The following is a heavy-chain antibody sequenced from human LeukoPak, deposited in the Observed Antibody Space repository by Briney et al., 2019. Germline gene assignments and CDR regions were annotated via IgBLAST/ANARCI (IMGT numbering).Heavy chain of an antibody. J-gene: IGHJ4*02. V-gene: IGHV3-48*04. CDR1: GFTFSSYS. CDR2: ISSSSSTI. CDR3: ARDGSYGDYALFDY. Sequence: PGGSLRLSCAASGFTFSSYSMNWVRQAPGKGLEWVSYISSSSSTIYYADSVKGRFTISRDNAKNSLYLQMNSLRAEDTAVYYCARDGSYGDYALFDYWGQGTLVTVSS. D-gene: IGHD4-17*01.